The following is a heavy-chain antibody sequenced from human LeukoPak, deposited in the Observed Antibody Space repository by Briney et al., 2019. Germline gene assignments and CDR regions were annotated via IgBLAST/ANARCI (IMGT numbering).Heavy chain of an antibody. CDR3: ARGQGTVTTH. D-gene: IGHD4-17*01. J-gene: IGHJ4*02. Sequence: PSETLSLTCAVYGGSFSGYYWTWIRQPPGKGLEWIGEINHSGSTNYNPSLKSRVTISVDTSKNQFSLKLSSVTAADTAVYYCARGQGTVTTHWGQGTLVTVSS. V-gene: IGHV4-34*01. CDR2: INHSGST. CDR1: GGSFSGYY.